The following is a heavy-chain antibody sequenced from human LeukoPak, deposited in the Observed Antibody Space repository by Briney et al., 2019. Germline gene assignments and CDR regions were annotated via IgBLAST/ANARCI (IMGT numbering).Heavy chain of an antibody. CDR1: GGSISSGGYS. V-gene: IGHV4-31*03. J-gene: IGHJ3*02. CDR3: ASTTRENAFDI. CDR2: IYYSGST. D-gene: IGHD1-1*01. Sequence: SQTLSLTCTVSGGSISSGGYSWSWIRQHPGKGLEWIGYIYYSGSTYYNPSLKSRVTISVDTSKNQFSLKLSSATAADTAVYYCASTTRENAFDIWGQGTMVTVSS.